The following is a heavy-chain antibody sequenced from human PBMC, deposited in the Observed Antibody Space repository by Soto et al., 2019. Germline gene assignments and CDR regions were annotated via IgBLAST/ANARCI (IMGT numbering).Heavy chain of an antibody. J-gene: IGHJ3*02. CDR3: ALCKRNIDPDAFDI. CDR2: ISSSGSTI. D-gene: IGHD1-1*01. Sequence: GGSLRLSCAASGFTFSDYYMSWIRQAPGKGLEWASYISSSGSTIYYADSVKGRFTISRDNAKNSLYLQMSSLRAEETAVYYCALCKRNIDPDAFDICGQVTMVTVS. CDR1: GFTFSDYY. V-gene: IGHV3-11*01.